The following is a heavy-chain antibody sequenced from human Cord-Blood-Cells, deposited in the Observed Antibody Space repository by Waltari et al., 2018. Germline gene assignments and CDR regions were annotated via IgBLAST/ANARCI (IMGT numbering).Heavy chain of an antibody. Sequence: QVQLVQSGAEVKKPGASVKVSCKASGYTFTGYYMHWVRQAPGQGLEWMGWINPNSGDTSYAQKLQVWVTMTSDTSISTAYMELSRLRSDDTAVYYCARDPGGEYSSSHFDYWGQGTLVTVSS. J-gene: IGHJ4*02. CDR1: GYTFTGYY. D-gene: IGHD6-13*01. V-gene: IGHV1-2*04. CDR2: INPNSGDT. CDR3: ARDPGGEYSSSHFDY.